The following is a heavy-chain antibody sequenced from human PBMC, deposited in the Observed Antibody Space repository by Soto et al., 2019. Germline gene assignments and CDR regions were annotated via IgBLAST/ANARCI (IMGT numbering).Heavy chain of an antibody. J-gene: IGHJ5*02. Sequence: QVQLVESGGGVVQPGRSLRLSCVASGFSISTYGMHWVRQAPGKGLEWVAVISRDGSNKLYADSVKGRFSISRDNTKNTLYLQVSSLRVEDTAVYYCARPYRDMANCFDPWGQGTQVTVSS. D-gene: IGHD1-26*01. CDR3: ARPYRDMANCFDP. CDR1: GFSISTYG. CDR2: ISRDGSNK. V-gene: IGHV3-30*03.